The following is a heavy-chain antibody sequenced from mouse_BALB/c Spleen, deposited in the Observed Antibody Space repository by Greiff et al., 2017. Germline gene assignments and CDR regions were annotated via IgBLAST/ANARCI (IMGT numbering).Heavy chain of an antibody. J-gene: IGHJ2*01. CDR3: ASLTGTIDY. CDR2: IDPANGNT. V-gene: IGHV14-3*02. D-gene: IGHD4-1*01. Sequence: EVQRVESGAELVKPGASVKLSCTASGFNIKDTYMHWVKQRPEQGLEWIGRIDPANGNTKYDPKFQGKATITADTSSNTAYLQLSSLTSEDTAVYYCASLTGTIDYWGQGTTLTVSS. CDR1: GFNIKDTY.